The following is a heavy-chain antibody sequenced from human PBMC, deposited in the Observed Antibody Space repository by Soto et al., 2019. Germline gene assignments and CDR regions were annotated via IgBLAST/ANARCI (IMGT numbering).Heavy chain of an antibody. J-gene: IGHJ4*02. Sequence: QVQLVESGGGVVQPGRSLRLSCAASGFTFSRYGMHWVRQAPGKGLEWVGIIWYDESNEYYADSVKGRFIISRDNSKNTLYLQMNSLRAEDTAVYYCAREVQQVVYFDYWGRGTLVTVSS. D-gene: IGHD2-8*02. V-gene: IGHV3-33*01. CDR3: AREVQQVVYFDY. CDR2: IWYDESNE. CDR1: GFTFSRYG.